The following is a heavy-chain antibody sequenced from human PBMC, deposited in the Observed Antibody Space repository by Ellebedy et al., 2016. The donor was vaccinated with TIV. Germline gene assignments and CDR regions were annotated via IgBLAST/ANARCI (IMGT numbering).Heavy chain of an antibody. CDR3: ASLGSGSYYNPPSY. Sequence: SVKVSCXASGCTFSSYAISWVRQAPGQGREWMGGIIPIFGTANYAQKFQGRVTITADESTSTAYMELGSLRSEDTAVYYCASLGSGSYYNPPSYWGQGTLVTVSS. J-gene: IGHJ4*02. D-gene: IGHD3-10*01. CDR2: IIPIFGTA. V-gene: IGHV1-69*13. CDR1: GCTFSSYA.